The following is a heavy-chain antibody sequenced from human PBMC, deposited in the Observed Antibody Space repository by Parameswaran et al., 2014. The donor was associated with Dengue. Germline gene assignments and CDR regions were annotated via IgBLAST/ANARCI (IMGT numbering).Heavy chain of an antibody. Sequence: VRQMPGKGLECMGMIDPSDSYTNYSPSFQGHVTFSTDKSISTAYLQWSSLKASDTAMYYCARPRRSGLHAFDIWGQGDNGHRLL. J-gene: IGHJ3*02. CDR2: IDPSDSYT. CDR3: ARPRRSGLHAFDI. D-gene: IGHD3-10*01. V-gene: IGHV5-10-1*01.